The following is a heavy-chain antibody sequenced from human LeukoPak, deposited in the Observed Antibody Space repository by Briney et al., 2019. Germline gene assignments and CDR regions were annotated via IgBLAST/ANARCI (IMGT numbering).Heavy chain of an antibody. J-gene: IGHJ4*02. Sequence: ASVKVSCKASGYTFTSYGISWVRQAPGQGLEWMGWINPNSGGTNYAQKFQGRVTMTRDTSISTAYMELSRLRSDDTAVYYCAREGYYDSSGYSPNFDYWGQGTLVTVSS. D-gene: IGHD3-22*01. CDR1: GYTFTSYG. CDR3: AREGYYDSSGYSPNFDY. CDR2: INPNSGGT. V-gene: IGHV1-2*02.